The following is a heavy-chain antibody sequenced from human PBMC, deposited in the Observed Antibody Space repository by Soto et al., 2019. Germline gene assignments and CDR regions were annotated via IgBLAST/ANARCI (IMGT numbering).Heavy chain of an antibody. V-gene: IGHV1-46*01. CDR2: VNPSGGHT. D-gene: IGHD2-21*02. Sequence: QVQLMQSGAEVKKPGASVKVSCKASGDTFTEYYIHWVRQAPGQGLEWMGTVNPSGGHTTYAQHFPGRGTXTXXXAXXTLYVELTSLTSEDTAVYYCARGGHVVVVTAALDYWGQGTLVTVSS. J-gene: IGHJ4*02. CDR3: ARGGHVVVVTAALDY. CDR1: GDTFTEYY.